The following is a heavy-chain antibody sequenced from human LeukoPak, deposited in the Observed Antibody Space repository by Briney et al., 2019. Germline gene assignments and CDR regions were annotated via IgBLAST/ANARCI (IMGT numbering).Heavy chain of an antibody. D-gene: IGHD3-3*01. Sequence: SVKVSCKASGGTFSSYAISWVRQAPGQGLEWMGRIIPILGIANYAQKFQGRVTITADKSTSIAYMELSSLRSEDTAVYYCARDLSGLRFLEWSHRPFDYWGQGTLVTVSS. CDR3: ARDLSGLRFLEWSHRPFDY. CDR1: GGTFSSYA. J-gene: IGHJ4*02. V-gene: IGHV1-69*04. CDR2: IIPILGIA.